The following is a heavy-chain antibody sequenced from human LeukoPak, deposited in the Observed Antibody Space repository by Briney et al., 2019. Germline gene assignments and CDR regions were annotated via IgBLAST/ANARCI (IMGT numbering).Heavy chain of an antibody. J-gene: IGHJ4*02. CDR1: GFTFSSYS. V-gene: IGHV3-48*01. CDR3: ARDNTIGAADYYFDY. D-gene: IGHD6-13*01. Sequence: GGSLRLSCAASGFTFSSYSMNWVRQAPGKGLEWVSHITASGTAMFYADSVKGRFTISRDNSKNTLYLQMNSLRADDTAVYYCARDNTIGAADYYFDYWGQGTLVTVSS. CDR2: ITASGTAM.